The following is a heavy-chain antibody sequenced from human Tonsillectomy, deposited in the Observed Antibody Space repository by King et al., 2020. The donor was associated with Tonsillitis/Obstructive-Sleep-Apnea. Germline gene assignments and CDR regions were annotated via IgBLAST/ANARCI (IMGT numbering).Heavy chain of an antibody. V-gene: IGHV3-30*18. Sequence: VQLVESGGGVVQPGRSLRLSCAASGFTFSSYGMHWVRQAPGKGLEWVAVISYDGSNKYYADSVKGRFTISRDNSKNTLYLQMNSLRAEDTAVYYCAKDQYSIGWYEAVLWDYSGQGTLVTVSS. CDR1: GFTFSSYG. J-gene: IGHJ4*02. D-gene: IGHD6-19*01. CDR2: ISYDGSNK. CDR3: AKDQYSIGWYEAVLWDY.